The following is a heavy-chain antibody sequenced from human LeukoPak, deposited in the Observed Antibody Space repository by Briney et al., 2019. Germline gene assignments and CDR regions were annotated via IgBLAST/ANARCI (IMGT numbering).Heavy chain of an antibody. J-gene: IGHJ4*02. V-gene: IGHV3-30*02. D-gene: IGHD2-2*02. CDR3: AKTSDQLLYSKFDY. CDR1: GFTFSFYG. Sequence: GGSLRLSCATSGFTFSFYGMHWVRQAPGKGLEWVAFIQYDGSFKCHADSVQGRFSISRDNSKNTLFLQMNSLRADDTAVYYCAKTSDQLLYSKFDYWGQGTLVTVSS. CDR2: IQYDGSFK.